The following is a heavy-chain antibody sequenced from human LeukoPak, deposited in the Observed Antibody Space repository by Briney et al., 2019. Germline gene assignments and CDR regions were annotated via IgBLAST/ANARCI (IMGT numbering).Heavy chain of an antibody. CDR1: GFTFSSYS. J-gene: IGHJ3*02. D-gene: IGHD3-10*01. V-gene: IGHV3-21*01. CDR3: ARSRYYGSKNDAFDI. CDR2: ISSSSSYI. Sequence: GGSLRLSCAASGFTFSSYSMNWVRQAPGKGLEGVSSISSSSSYIYYADSVKGRFTISRDNAKNSLYLQMNSLRAEDTAVYYCARSRYYGSKNDAFDIWGQGTMVTVSS.